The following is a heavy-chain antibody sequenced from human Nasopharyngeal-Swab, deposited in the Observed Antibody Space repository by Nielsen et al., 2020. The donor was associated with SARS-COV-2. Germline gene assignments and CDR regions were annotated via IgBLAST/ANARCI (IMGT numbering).Heavy chain of an antibody. V-gene: IGHV1-18*01. CDR3: ARIAIGMIVVASYYGMDV. D-gene: IGHD3-22*01. CDR1: GYTFTSYG. CDR2: ISAYNGNT. J-gene: IGHJ6*02. Sequence: ASVKVSCKASGYTFTSYGISWVRQAPGQGLEWMGWISAYNGNTNYAQKLQGRVTMTTDTSTSTAYMELSSLRSEDTAVYYCARIAIGMIVVASYYGMDVWGQGTTVTVSS.